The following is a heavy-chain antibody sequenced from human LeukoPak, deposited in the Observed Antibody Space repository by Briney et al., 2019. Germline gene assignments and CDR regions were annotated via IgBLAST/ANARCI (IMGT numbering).Heavy chain of an antibody. Sequence: SETLSLTCTVTGGSFSTYYWSWIRQTPGKGLEWIGHFYYSGSTTYNPSLKSRVTISVDTSRDQFSLELTSVSAADTAVYYCARGQGGNYYLNYFDYWGQGALVTVSS. J-gene: IGHJ4*02. V-gene: IGHV4-59*01. CDR2: FYYSGST. CDR1: GGSFSTYY. D-gene: IGHD1-26*01. CDR3: ARGQGGNYYLNYFDY.